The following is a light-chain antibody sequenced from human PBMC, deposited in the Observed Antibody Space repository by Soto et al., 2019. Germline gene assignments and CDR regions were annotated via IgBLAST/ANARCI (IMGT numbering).Light chain of an antibody. CDR2: RTS. CDR3: QQYQSWPPLT. Sequence: EIVMTQSPDTLSVSPGERATLSCRASQSVSSNLAWYQQKPGQAPRLLMYRTSTRATGTPARFSGSGSGTEFTLSISSLQSEDFAVYYCQQYQSWPPLTFGGGTKLEIK. J-gene: IGKJ4*01. V-gene: IGKV3-15*01. CDR1: QSVSSN.